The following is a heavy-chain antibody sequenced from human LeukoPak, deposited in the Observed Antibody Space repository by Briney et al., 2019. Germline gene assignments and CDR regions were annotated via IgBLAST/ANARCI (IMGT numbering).Heavy chain of an antibody. J-gene: IGHJ5*02. CDR2: IYYSGST. V-gene: IGHV4-39*01. D-gene: IGHD6-13*01. Sequence: SETLSLTCTVSGGSISSSSSYWGWIRQPPGKGLEWIGSIYYSGSTYYNPSLKSRVTISVDTSKNQFSLKLSSVTAADTAVYYCARRVAAASNWFDPWGQGTLVTVSS. CDR3: ARRVAAASNWFDP. CDR1: GGSISSSSSY.